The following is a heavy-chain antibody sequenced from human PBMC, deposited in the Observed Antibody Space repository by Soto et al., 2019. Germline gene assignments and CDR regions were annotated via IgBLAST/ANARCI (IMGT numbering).Heavy chain of an antibody. CDR2: ISYDGSNK. D-gene: IGHD2-21*01. CDR3: ARDDELIVYGAFDI. V-gene: IGHV3-30-3*01. J-gene: IGHJ3*02. Sequence: QVQLVESGGGVVQPGRSPRLSCAASGFTFSSYAMHWVRQAPGKGLEWVAVISYDGSNKYYADSVKGRFTISRDNSKNTLYLQMNSLRAEDTAVYYCARDDELIVYGAFDIWGQGTMVTVSS. CDR1: GFTFSSYA.